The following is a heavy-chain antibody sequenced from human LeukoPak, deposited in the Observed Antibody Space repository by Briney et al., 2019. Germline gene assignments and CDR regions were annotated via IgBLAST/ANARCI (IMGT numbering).Heavy chain of an antibody. CDR3: ARDFLPPGSGYDYNY. Sequence: GGSLRLSCAASGFTFISYWMHWVRQAPGKGLVWVSRINSDGSSTSYADSVKGRFTISRDNAKNTLYLQMNSLRAEDTAVYYCARDFLPPGSGYDYNYWGQGTLVTVSS. CDR1: GFTFISYW. V-gene: IGHV3-74*01. CDR2: INSDGSST. D-gene: IGHD5-12*01. J-gene: IGHJ4*02.